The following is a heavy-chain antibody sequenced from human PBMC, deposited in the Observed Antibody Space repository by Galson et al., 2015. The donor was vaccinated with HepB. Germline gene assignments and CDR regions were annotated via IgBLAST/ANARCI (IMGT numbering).Heavy chain of an antibody. CDR2: INHSGST. D-gene: IGHD2-2*01. J-gene: IGHJ6*03. CDR1: GGSFSGYY. CDR3: ARIPDIVVVPAAQWGMDV. Sequence: ETLSLTCAVYGGSFSGYYWSWIRQPPGKGLEWIGEINHSGSTNYNPSLKSRVTISVDTSKYQFSLKLSSVTAADTAVYYCARIPDIVVVPAAQWGMDVWGKGTTVTVSS. V-gene: IGHV4-34*01.